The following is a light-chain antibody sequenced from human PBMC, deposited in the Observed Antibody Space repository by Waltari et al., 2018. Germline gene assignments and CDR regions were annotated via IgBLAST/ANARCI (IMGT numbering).Light chain of an antibody. CDR3: CSYAGSYTLV. J-gene: IGLJ2*01. CDR2: DVS. V-gene: IGLV2-11*01. CDR1: SSDVAGYNY. Sequence: QSALTQPRSVSGSPGQSVTISCTGTSSDVAGYNYVSWYQQHPGKAPKLMMYDVSNRPSGVPDRFSGSKSGNTASLTISGLQAEDEADYYCCSYAGSYTLVFGGGTKLTVL.